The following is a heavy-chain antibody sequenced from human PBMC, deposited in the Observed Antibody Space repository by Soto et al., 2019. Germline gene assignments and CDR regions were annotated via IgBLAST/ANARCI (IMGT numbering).Heavy chain of an antibody. Sequence: ASVKVSCKASGYTFTSYGISWVRQAPGQGLEWMGWISAYNGNTNYAQKLQGRVTMTTDTSTSTAYMELRSLRSDDTAVYYCAKRQSGSGHDAFDIWGQGTMVTVSS. D-gene: IGHD1-26*01. J-gene: IGHJ3*02. CDR2: ISAYNGNT. CDR1: GYTFTSYG. CDR3: AKRQSGSGHDAFDI. V-gene: IGHV1-18*01.